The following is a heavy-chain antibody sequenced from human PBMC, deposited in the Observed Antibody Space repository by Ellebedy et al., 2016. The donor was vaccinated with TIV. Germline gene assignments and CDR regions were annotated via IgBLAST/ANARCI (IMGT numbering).Heavy chain of an antibody. V-gene: IGHV1-2*04. D-gene: IGHD4-11*01. CDR1: GYTFTGYY. CDR3: ARDMTTVTTGYCYYYGMDV. J-gene: IGHJ6*02. Sequence: ASVKVSXXASGYTFTGYYMHWVRQAPGQGLEWMGWINPNSGGTNYAQKFQGWVTMTRDTSISTAYMELSRLRSDDTAVYYCARDMTTVTTGYCYYYGMDVWGQGTTVTVSS. CDR2: INPNSGGT.